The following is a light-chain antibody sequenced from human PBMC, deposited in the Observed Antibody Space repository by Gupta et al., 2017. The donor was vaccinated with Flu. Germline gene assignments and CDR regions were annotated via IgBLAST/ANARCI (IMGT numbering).Light chain of an antibody. J-gene: IGLJ1*01. Sequence: ITISCTGTSSDVGGYNYVSWYQQHPGKAPKLMIYEVSNRPSGVSNRFSGSKSGNTASLTISGLQAEDEADYYCSSYTSSSTLVFGTGTKVTVL. CDR1: SSDVGGYNY. CDR3: SSYTSSSTLV. CDR2: EVS. V-gene: IGLV2-14*01.